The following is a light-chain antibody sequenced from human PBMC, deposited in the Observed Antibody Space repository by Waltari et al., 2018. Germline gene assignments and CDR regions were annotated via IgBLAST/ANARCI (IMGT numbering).Light chain of an antibody. CDR3: QAWDSRTAV. Sequence: SFELTQPPSVSVSPGQTASITCSGDELGDKYVCWYQQKPGQSPVLVIYKDTKRPSGIPERFSGSNSWNTATLTISGTQAFDEADYYCQAWDSRTAVFGTGTKITVL. V-gene: IGLV3-1*01. CDR1: ELGDKY. J-gene: IGLJ1*01. CDR2: KDT.